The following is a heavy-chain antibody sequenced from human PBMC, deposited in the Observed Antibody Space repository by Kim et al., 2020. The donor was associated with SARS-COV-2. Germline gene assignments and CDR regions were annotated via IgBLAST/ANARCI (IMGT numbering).Heavy chain of an antibody. CDR2: ITAHNGDT. V-gene: IGHV1-18*01. D-gene: IGHD3-16*01. Sequence: ASVKVSCKASGYIFGNYALAWVRQAPGQGLEYMGRITAHNGDTNYGQKFQGRVTMTADTSASIAYMELRSLKSDDTAVYYCAKERHSPSSQNYDGMDVWGQGTTVIVSS. CDR1: GYIFGNYA. CDR3: AKERHSPSSQNYDGMDV. J-gene: IGHJ6*02.